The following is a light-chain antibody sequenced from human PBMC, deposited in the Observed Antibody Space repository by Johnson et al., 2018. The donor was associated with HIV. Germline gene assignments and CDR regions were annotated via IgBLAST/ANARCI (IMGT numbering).Light chain of an antibody. Sequence: QSVLTQPPSVSAAPGQKVTISCSGSSSNIGNNYVSWYQQLPGTAPKLLIYDNNKRPSGIPDRFSGSKSGTSATLGITGLQTGDEADYYCGTWHSSLSPYVVGSGT. CDR1: SSNIGNNY. V-gene: IGLV1-51*01. CDR3: GTWHSSLSPYV. J-gene: IGLJ1*01. CDR2: DNN.